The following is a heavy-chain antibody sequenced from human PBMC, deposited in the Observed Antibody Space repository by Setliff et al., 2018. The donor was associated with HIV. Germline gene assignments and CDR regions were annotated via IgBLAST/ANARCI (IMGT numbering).Heavy chain of an antibody. V-gene: IGHV1-46*01. CDR3: ARDQGSGWYYYYYGMDV. CDR2: IHPSGGST. CDR1: GYTFTSYY. Sequence: ASVKVSCKASGYTFTSYYIHWVRQAPGQGLEWMGVIHPSGGSTSYAQSFQDRVTMTRDTSTSTAYMGLRSLRPDDTAVYFCARDQGSGWYYYYYGMDVWGQGTTVTVSS. J-gene: IGHJ6*02. D-gene: IGHD6-19*01.